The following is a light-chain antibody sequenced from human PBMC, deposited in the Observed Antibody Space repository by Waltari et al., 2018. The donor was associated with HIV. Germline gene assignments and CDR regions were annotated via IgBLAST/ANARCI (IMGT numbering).Light chain of an antibody. Sequence: QPPSVSVAPGQTARITCGGNNIGSKSMYWYQQRPGQAPVLVVYADDDRPSGIPERFSGSNSGNTATLSISRVEAGDEADYYCQVWDSSRDLVVFGGGTKLTVL. CDR1: NIGSKS. CDR3: QVWDSSRDLVV. J-gene: IGLJ2*01. CDR2: ADD. V-gene: IGLV3-21*02.